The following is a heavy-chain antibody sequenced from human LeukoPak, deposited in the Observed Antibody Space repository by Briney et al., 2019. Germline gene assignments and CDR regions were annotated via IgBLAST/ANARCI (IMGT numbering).Heavy chain of an antibody. V-gene: IGHV3-7*01. D-gene: IGHD6-19*01. CDR1: GFTFTTYW. Sequence: GGSLRLSCAASGFTFTTYWMSWVRQAPGKGLEWVANIKQDGTEKYYVDSVKGRFTISRDNAKNSLYLQMNSLRAEDTAVYYCARPTVAGRIYDYWGQGTLVTVSS. J-gene: IGHJ4*02. CDR2: IKQDGTEK. CDR3: ARPTVAGRIYDY.